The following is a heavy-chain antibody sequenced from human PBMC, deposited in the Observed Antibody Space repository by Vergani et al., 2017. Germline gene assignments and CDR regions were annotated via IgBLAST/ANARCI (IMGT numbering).Heavy chain of an antibody. V-gene: IGHV3-66*02. J-gene: IGHJ4*01. CDR1: GFDFSTYS. CDR2: IKSDGRT. Sequence: EMQLVESGGGLIQPGGSLRLSCAASGFDFSTYSMGWVRQAPGKGLEWVSVIKSDGRTSYAESVRGRFTISRDTSRNAVYLQMNILRVEDTGVYYCTRSECSGTTCYGHYFDLWGHGILVTVSS. D-gene: IGHD2-15*01. CDR3: TRSECSGTTCYGHYFDL.